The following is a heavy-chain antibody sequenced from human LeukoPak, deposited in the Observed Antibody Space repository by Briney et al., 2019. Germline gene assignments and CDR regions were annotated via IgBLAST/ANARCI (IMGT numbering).Heavy chain of an antibody. J-gene: IGHJ6*03. V-gene: IGHV3-30*01. Sequence: GRSLRLSCAASGFTFSSYAMHWVRQAPGKGLEWVAVISYDGSNKYYADSVKGRITTPRENSKHTLYLQLNSLRAEETAVYYCARDRNWNYSVRLAYYIDVWGKGTTVTVSS. CDR1: GFTFSSYA. CDR3: ARDRNWNYSVRLAYYIDV. CDR2: ISYDGSNK. D-gene: IGHD1-7*01.